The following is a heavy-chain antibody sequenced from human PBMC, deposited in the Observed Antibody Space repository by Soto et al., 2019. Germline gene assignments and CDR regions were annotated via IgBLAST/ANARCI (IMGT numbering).Heavy chain of an antibody. D-gene: IGHD3-10*01. Sequence: GGSLRLSCEASGFTFSSFGMHWVRQAPGKGLEWVSLISYDGRNKFYRDSVKGRFTISRDNPNNSLYLQMNSLRPEDTAVYYCAKTLGSGSHFYSFHGMDVWGQGTTVTDSS. J-gene: IGHJ6*02. CDR3: AKTLGSGSHFYSFHGMDV. CDR2: ISYDGRNK. CDR1: GFTFSSFG. V-gene: IGHV3-30*18.